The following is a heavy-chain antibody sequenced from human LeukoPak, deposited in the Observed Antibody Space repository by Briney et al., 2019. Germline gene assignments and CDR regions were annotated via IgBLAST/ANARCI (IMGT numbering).Heavy chain of an antibody. Sequence: GGSLRLSCAASRFTLSTYSTNWVPQAPGRGLEWVSSISSTSYYIYYADSVRGRFTISRDNAKNSLYLQMNSLRAEDTAVYYCARLSDALDYWGQGTLVTVSS. J-gene: IGHJ4*02. CDR3: ARLSDALDY. CDR1: RFTLSTYS. D-gene: IGHD2-21*02. V-gene: IGHV3-21*01. CDR2: ISSTSYYI.